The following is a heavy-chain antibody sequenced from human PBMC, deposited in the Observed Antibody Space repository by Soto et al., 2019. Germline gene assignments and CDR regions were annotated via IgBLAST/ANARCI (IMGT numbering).Heavy chain of an antibody. J-gene: IGHJ4*02. Sequence: ASVKVSCKASGYTFTSYYMHWVRQAPGQGLEWMGIINPSGGSTSYAQKFQGRVTMTRDTSTSTVYMELSSLRSEDTAVYYCAGDYSSGWLPIFWGQGTLVTVSS. V-gene: IGHV1-46*01. CDR3: AGDYSSGWLPIF. CDR2: INPSGGST. CDR1: GYTFTSYY. D-gene: IGHD6-19*01.